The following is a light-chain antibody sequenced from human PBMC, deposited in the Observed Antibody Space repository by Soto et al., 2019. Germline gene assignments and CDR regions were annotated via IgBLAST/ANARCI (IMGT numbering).Light chain of an antibody. V-gene: IGLV1-44*01. J-gene: IGLJ2*01. CDR3: VAWDDSLNGRV. CDR2: SNN. CDR1: RSNIGSNT. Sequence: QSVVTQPPSASGTPGQRVTISCSGSRSNIGSNTVNWYQQLPGTATKLLIYSNNQRPSGVPDRFSGSKSGTSAALAISGLQSEDEADYYCVAWDDSLNGRVFGGGTKLTVL.